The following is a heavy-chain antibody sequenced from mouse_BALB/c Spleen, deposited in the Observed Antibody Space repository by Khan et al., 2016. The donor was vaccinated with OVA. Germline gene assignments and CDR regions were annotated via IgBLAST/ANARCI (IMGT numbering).Heavy chain of an antibody. CDR1: GYSITSGYA. CDR3: ARKNYYGYAMDY. D-gene: IGHD1-1*01. Sequence: EVQLVETGPGLVKPSQSLSLTCTVTGYSITSGYAWNWIRQFPGNKLEWMGYISYSGSTSYNPSLRSRISITRYTSKNQFFLQLNSVTTEDTATYYWARKNYYGYAMDYWGQGTSVTVSS. V-gene: IGHV3-2*02. CDR2: ISYSGST. J-gene: IGHJ4*01.